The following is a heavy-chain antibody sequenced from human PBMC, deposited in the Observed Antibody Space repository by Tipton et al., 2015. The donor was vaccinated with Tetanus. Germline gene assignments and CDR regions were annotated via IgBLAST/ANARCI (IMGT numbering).Heavy chain of an antibody. D-gene: IGHD3-10*01. CDR2: ISGSGGST. V-gene: IGHV3-23*01. CDR3: AKDRPSASYGSGSPFDY. Sequence: SLRLSCAASGFTFSSYAMSWVRQAPGKGLEWVSAISGSGGSTYYADSVKGRFTISRDNSKNTLYLQMNSLRAEDTAVYYCAKDRPSASYGSGSPFDYWGQGTLVTVSS. J-gene: IGHJ4*02. CDR1: GFTFSSYA.